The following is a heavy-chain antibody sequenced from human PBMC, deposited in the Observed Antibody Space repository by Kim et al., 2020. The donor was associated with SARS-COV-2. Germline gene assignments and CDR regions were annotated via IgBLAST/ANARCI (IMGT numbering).Heavy chain of an antibody. CDR2: IYYSGST. Sequence: SETLSLTCTVSGGSISSGGYYWSWIRQHPGKGLEWIGYIYYSGSTYYNPSLKSRVTISVDTSKNQFSLKLSSVTAADTAVYYCAVGGIVLTDPYSGYDSPFDYWGQGTLVTVSS. J-gene: IGHJ4*02. CDR3: AVGGIVLTDPYSGYDSPFDY. D-gene: IGHD5-12*01. V-gene: IGHV4-31*03. CDR1: GGSISSGGYY.